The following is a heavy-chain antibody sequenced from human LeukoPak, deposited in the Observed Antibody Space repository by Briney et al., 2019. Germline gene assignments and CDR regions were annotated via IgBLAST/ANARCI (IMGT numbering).Heavy chain of an antibody. CDR3: ARMTMLRDFDY. Sequence: SETLSLTCAVSGGSISSGGYSWNWIRQPAGKGLEWIGRIYSSGSTNYNPSLKSRVTISVDTSKDQFSLKLTSVTAADTAVYYCARMTMLRDFDYWGQGTLVTVSS. CDR1: GGSISSGGYS. V-gene: IGHV4-61*02. D-gene: IGHD3-10*01. CDR2: IYSSGST. J-gene: IGHJ4*02.